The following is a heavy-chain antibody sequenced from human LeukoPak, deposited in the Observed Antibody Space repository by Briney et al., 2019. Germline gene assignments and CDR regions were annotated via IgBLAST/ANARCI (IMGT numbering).Heavy chain of an antibody. CDR2: FYSGGST. CDR1: GFTVSSNY. V-gene: IGHV3-53*01. Sequence: PGGSLRLSCAASGFTVSSNYMNWVRQAPGKGLEWVSVFYSGGSTYYADSVKGRFTISRDSSKNTLYLQMNSLRAEDTAIYYCTRVGYIDEGIDYWGQGTLVTVSS. J-gene: IGHJ4*02. CDR3: TRVGYIDEGIDY. D-gene: IGHD5-24*01.